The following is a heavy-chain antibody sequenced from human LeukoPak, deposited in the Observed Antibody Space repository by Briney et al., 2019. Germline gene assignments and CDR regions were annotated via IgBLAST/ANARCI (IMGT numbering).Heavy chain of an antibody. D-gene: IGHD3-22*01. CDR1: GYTFTSNY. V-gene: IGHV1-46*01. CDR3: ARDRRYYDSSAYIRGFDY. Sequence: ASVKVSCKAFGYTFTSNYMHWVRQAPGQGPEWMGVISPSGGSTTYAQKFQGRVTLTRDMSTSTDYLELSSLRSEDTAVYYCARDRRYYDSSAYIRGFDYWGQGTLVTVSS. CDR2: ISPSGGST. J-gene: IGHJ4*02.